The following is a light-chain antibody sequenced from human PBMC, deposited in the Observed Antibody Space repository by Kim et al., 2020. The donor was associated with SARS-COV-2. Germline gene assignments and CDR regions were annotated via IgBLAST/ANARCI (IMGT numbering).Light chain of an antibody. CDR3: QQYNNWPPLT. V-gene: IGKV3-15*01. CDR1: QSVSSY. CDR2: GAS. Sequence: EIVLTQSPATLSVSPGERATLSCRASQSVSSYLAWYQQKPGQAPRLLIYGASTRATRIPARFSGSGSGTEFTLTISSLQSEDFAVYYCQQYNNWPPLTFGGGTKVDIK. J-gene: IGKJ4*01.